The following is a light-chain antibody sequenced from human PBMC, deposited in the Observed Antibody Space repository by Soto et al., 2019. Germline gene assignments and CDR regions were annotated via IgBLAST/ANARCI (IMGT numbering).Light chain of an antibody. CDR2: GAS. CDR1: QSVSSN. V-gene: IGKV3-15*01. CDR3: QQYNNWPPVT. Sequence: EIVMMQAPAAPSVSPGERATLSCRARQSVSSNLAWYQQKPGQAPRLLIYGASTRATGIPARFSGSGSGTEFTLTISSLQSEDFAVYYCQQYNNWPPVTFGQGTKVDIK. J-gene: IGKJ1*01.